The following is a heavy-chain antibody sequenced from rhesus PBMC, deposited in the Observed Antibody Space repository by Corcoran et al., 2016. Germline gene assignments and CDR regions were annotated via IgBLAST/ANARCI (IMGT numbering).Heavy chain of an antibody. J-gene: IGHJ4*01. Sequence: DVQLVESGGGLVKPGGSLSLSCVASGFTFSSYFMHWFRQAPGKGMEWVAYIRESGGTKYYADSVKGRFTSSRDNAKNSLFLQMNSLRAEDTAVYYCTRGTHFDYWGQGVLVTVSS. V-gene: IGHV3S26*01. CDR3: TRGTHFDY. CDR1: GFTFSSYF. CDR2: IRESGGTK. D-gene: IGHD3-3*01.